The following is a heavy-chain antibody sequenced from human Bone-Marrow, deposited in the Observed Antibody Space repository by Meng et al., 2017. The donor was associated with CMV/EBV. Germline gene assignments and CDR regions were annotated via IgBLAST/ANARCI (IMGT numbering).Heavy chain of an antibody. CDR3: ARIRNGEWVVGGNPHFDY. V-gene: IGHV2-26*01. Sequence: SGPTLVKPTETLTLTCTVSGFSLSNVRMGVSWIRQPPGKALEWLAHIFSNDEKSYSTSLKSRLTISKDTSKSQVVLTMTTMDHVETATYYCARIRNGEWVVGGNPHFDYWGQGTLVTVSS. J-gene: IGHJ4*02. D-gene: IGHD6-19*01. CDR1: GFSLSNVRMG. CDR2: IFSNDEK.